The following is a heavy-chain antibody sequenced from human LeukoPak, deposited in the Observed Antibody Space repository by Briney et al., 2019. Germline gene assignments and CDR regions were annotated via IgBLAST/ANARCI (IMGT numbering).Heavy chain of an antibody. CDR3: AKDRDGYIFDY. CDR1: GFTVSSNY. Sequence: GGSLRLSCAASGFTVSSNYMSWVRQAPGKGLEWVSVIYSGGSTYYADSVKGRFTISRDNSKNTLYLQMNSLRAEDTAVYYCAKDRDGYIFDYWGQGTLVTVSS. CDR2: IYSGGST. V-gene: IGHV3-66*01. J-gene: IGHJ4*02. D-gene: IGHD5-24*01.